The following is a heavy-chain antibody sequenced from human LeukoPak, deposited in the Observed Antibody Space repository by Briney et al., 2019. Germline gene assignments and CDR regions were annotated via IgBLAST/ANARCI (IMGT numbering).Heavy chain of an antibody. V-gene: IGHV1-69*13. CDR2: IIPIFGTA. CDR3: ASPVVPAVRGAFDY. J-gene: IGHJ4*02. D-gene: IGHD2-2*01. CDR1: GYTFTSYG. Sequence: SVKVSCKASGYTFTSYGISWVRQAPGQGLEWMGRIIPIFGTANYAQKFQGRVTITADESTSTAYMELSSLRSEDTAVYYCASPVVPAVRGAFDYWGQGTLVTVSS.